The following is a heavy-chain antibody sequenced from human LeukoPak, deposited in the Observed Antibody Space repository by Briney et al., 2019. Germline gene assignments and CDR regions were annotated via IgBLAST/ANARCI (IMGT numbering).Heavy chain of an antibody. Sequence: SETLSLTCTVSGGSISSYYWSWIRQPPGKGLEWIGYIYYSGSTNYNPSLKSRVAISVDTSKNQFSLKLSSVTAADTAVYYCARGHRGGGSYSYYYYYMDVWGKGTTVTVSS. J-gene: IGHJ6*03. CDR3: ARGHRGGGSYSYYYYYMDV. D-gene: IGHD1-26*01. CDR1: GGSISSYY. CDR2: IYYSGST. V-gene: IGHV4-59*01.